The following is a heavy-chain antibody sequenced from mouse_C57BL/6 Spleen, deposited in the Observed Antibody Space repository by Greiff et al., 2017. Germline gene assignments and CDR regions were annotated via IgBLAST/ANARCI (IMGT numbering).Heavy chain of an antibody. CDR3: ARLYYYGSSPFDY. D-gene: IGHD1-1*01. CDR1: GYTFTSYW. CDR2: IDPSDSYT. V-gene: IGHV1-69*01. J-gene: IGHJ2*01. Sequence: VQLQQPGAELVMPGASVKLSCKASGYTFTSYWMHWVKQRPGQGLEWIGEIDPSDSYTNYNQKFKGKSTLTVDKSSSTAYMQLSSLTSEDSAVYYCARLYYYGSSPFDYWGQGTTLTVSS.